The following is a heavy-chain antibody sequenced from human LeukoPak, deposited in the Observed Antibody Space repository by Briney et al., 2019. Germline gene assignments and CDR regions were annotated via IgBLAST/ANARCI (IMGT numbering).Heavy chain of an antibody. J-gene: IGHJ4*02. V-gene: IGHV1-2*02. CDR3: ARVNYYGSGSYPR. CDR2: INPNSGGT. CDR1: GYTFSDYY. D-gene: IGHD3-10*01. Sequence: ASVKVSCKASGYTFSDYYTHWVRQAPGQGLEWMGWINPNSGGTTYAQKFQGRVTMTRDTSISTAYMELSRLRSDDTAVYYCARVNYYGSGSYPRWGQGTLVTVSS.